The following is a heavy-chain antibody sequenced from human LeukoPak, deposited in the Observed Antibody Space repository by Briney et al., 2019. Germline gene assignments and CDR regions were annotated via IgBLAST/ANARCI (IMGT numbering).Heavy chain of an antibody. CDR2: ISSSSSYI. Sequence: GGSLRLSCAASGFTFSSYSMNWVRQAPGKGLEWVSSISSSSSYIYYADSVKGRFTISRDNAKNSLYLQMNSLRAEDTAVYYCARDMLPAAYKRRWFDPWGQGTLVTVSS. D-gene: IGHD3-10*02. V-gene: IGHV3-21*01. CDR1: GFTFSSYS. J-gene: IGHJ5*02. CDR3: ARDMLPAAYKRRWFDP.